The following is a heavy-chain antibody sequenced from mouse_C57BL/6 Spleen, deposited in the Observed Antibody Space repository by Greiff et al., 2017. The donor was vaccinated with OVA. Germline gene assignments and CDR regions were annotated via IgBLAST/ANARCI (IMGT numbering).Heavy chain of an antibody. CDR3: ALCSDYAY. D-gene: IGHD1-1*02. V-gene: IGHV1-69*01. CDR2: IDPSDSYT. CDR1: GYTFTSYW. Sequence: QVQLQQPGAELVMPGASVKLSCKASGYTFTSYWMHWVKQRPGQGLEWIGEIDPSDSYTNYNQKFKGKSTLTVDKSSSTAYMQLSSLTSEDAAVYYCALCSDYAYWGQGTLVTVSA. J-gene: IGHJ3*01.